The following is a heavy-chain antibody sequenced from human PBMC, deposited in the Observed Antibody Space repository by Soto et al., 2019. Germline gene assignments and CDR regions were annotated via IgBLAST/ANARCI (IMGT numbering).Heavy chain of an antibody. D-gene: IGHD5-12*01. CDR3: VRVVAIPGYPDN. CDR2: IVPIVDTS. J-gene: IGHJ4*02. V-gene: IGHV1-69*12. Sequence: QVQLVQSGAEVRQPASSVKVSCKTSGGTFSSYAISWVRQAPGQGLEWMGGIVPIVDTSTYAQKFQGRVTSTADESSSTVYRELSSLRSDDTAVYYCVRVVAIPGYPDNWGQGTLVTVSS. CDR1: GGTFSSYA.